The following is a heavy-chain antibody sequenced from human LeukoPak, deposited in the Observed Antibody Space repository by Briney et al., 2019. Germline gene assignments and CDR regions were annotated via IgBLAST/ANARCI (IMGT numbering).Heavy chain of an antibody. CDR2: ISASGST. CDR1: GGSISSGTYY. D-gene: IGHD2-2*01. V-gene: IGHV4-61*02. CDR3: AGEIVVVPAAFYYYYYMDV. Sequence: KPSETLSLTCTVSGGSISSGTYYWSWIRQPAGKGLEWIGRISASGSTNYKPSLKSRVTISLDTSKNQFSLKLNSVTAADTAVYYCAGEIVVVPAAFYYYYYMDVWGKGATVTVSS. J-gene: IGHJ6*03.